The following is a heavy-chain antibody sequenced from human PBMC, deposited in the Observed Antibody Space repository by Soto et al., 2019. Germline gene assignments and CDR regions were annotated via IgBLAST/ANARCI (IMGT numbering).Heavy chain of an antibody. V-gene: IGHV1-8*01. CDR3: ARPSMVRGVMGSIDP. D-gene: IGHD3-10*01. CDR1: GYTFTSYD. J-gene: IGHJ5*02. CDR2: MNPNSGNT. Sequence: ASVKVSCKASGYTFTSYDINWVRQATGQGLEWMGWMNPNSGNTGYAQKFQGRVTMTRNTSISTAYMELSSLRSEYTAVYYCARPSMVRGVMGSIDPWGQGTLVTVSS.